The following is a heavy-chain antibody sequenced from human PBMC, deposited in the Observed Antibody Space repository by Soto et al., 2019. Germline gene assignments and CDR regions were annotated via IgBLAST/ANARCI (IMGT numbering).Heavy chain of an antibody. CDR1: GFTFSSYG. D-gene: IGHD6-19*01. J-gene: IGHJ6*02. CDR2: ISYDGSNK. CDR3: AKDASFASGWRYYYYYYGMDV. V-gene: IGHV3-30*18. Sequence: LRLSFAASGFTFSSYGMHWVRQAPGKGLEWVAVISYDGSNKYYADSVKGRFTISRDNSKNTLYLQMNSLRAEDTAVYYCAKDASFASGWRYYYYYYGMDVWGQGTTVTVSS.